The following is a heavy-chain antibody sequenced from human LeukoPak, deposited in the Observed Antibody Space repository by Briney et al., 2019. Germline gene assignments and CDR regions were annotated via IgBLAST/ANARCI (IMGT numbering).Heavy chain of an antibody. CDR3: ARGDGPVRAFDI. CDR1: GGSISSGGYY. J-gene: IGHJ3*02. CDR2: VYHSGNT. Sequence: SETLSLTCTVSGGSISSGGYYWSWVRQHPEKGLEWIGYVYHSGNTYYTPSLQSRLTILVDTSKNQFSLKLNSVSAADTAVYYCARGDGPVRAFDIWGQGTMVTVSS. V-gene: IGHV4-31*03.